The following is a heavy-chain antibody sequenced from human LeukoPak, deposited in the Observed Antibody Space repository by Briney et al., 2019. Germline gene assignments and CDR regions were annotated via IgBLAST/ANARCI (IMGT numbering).Heavy chain of an antibody. CDR3: TTRIAARPPWDY. CDR1: GFTFSNAW. D-gene: IGHD6-6*01. Sequence: TTGGSLRLSCAASGFTFSNAWMSWVRQAPGKGLEWVGRIKSKTDGGTTDYAAPVKGRFTISRDDSKNTLYLQMYSLKTEDTAVYYCTTRIAARPPWDYWGQGTLVTVSS. J-gene: IGHJ4*02. V-gene: IGHV3-15*01. CDR2: IKSKTDGGTT.